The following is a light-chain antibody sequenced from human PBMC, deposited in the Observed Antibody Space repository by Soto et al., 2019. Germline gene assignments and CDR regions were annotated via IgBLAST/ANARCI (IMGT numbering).Light chain of an antibody. J-gene: IGKJ4*01. Sequence: DIVLTQSPGTLSLSPGERATLSCRASQTVRSSSLAWYQQKPGQAPRLLIFGASTRAAGFPDRFSGSGSGTDFTLTISRLEPEDFAFYYCQQYGSSPLTFGGGTKVDIK. CDR2: GAS. CDR3: QQYGSSPLT. V-gene: IGKV3-20*01. CDR1: QTVRSSS.